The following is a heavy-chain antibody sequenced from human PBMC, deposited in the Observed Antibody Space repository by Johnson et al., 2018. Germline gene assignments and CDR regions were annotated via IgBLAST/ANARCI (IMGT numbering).Heavy chain of an antibody. CDR3: ARGLTYYYESSGYSRPGNAFDI. J-gene: IGHJ3*02. Sequence: VQLLESGGGVVQPGRSLRLSCAASGFTFSSYGMHWVRQAPGKGLEWVAVISYDGSNKYYADSVKGRFTISRDNSKNTLYLQMNSLRAEDTAVYYCARGLTYYYESSGYSRPGNAFDIWGQGTMVTVSS. CDR1: GFTFSSYG. D-gene: IGHD3-22*01. V-gene: IGHV3-30*03. CDR2: ISYDGSNK.